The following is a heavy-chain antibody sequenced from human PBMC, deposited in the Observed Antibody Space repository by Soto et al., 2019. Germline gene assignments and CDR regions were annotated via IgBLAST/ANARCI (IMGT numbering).Heavy chain of an antibody. Sequence: QVQLVESGGGVVQPGRSLRLSCAASGFTFSSYGMHWVRQAPGKGLEWVAVIWYDGSNKYYADSVKGRFTISRDNSKNTLYLQMNSLRSEDTAVYYCASPASITMVRGVMKNDAFDIWGQGTMVTVSS. J-gene: IGHJ3*02. D-gene: IGHD3-10*01. CDR2: IWYDGSNK. CDR3: ASPASITMVRGVMKNDAFDI. V-gene: IGHV3-33*01. CDR1: GFTFSSYG.